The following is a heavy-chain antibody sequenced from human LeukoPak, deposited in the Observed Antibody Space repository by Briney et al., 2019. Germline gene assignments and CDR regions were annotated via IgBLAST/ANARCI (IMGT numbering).Heavy chain of an antibody. CDR1: GGSISSYY. CDR3: AGRVGYDSSGYSSDAFDI. J-gene: IGHJ3*02. D-gene: IGHD3-22*01. Sequence: SSETLSLTXTVSGGSISSYYWSWIRQAPGKGLEWIGYIYYSGSTNYNPSLKSRVTISVDTSKNQFSLKLSSVTAADTAVYYCAGRVGYDSSGYSSDAFDIWGQGTMVTVSS. CDR2: IYYSGST. V-gene: IGHV4-59*01.